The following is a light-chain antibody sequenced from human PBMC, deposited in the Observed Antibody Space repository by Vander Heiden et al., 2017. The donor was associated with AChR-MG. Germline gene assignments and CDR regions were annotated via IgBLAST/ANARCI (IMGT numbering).Light chain of an antibody. J-gene: IGKJ1*01. Sequence: EIVLTQSPGTLSLSPGERATLSCRASQSVSSSYLAWYQQKPGQAPRLLIYGASSRATGIPDRFSGSRSGTDFTLTISRLEPEDFAVYYCQQYGGSPQTFGQGTKVEIK. V-gene: IGKV3-20*01. CDR1: QSVSSSY. CDR3: QQYGGSPQT. CDR2: GAS.